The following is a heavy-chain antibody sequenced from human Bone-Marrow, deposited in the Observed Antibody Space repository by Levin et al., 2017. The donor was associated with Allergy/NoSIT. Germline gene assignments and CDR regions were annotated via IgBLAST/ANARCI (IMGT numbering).Heavy chain of an antibody. D-gene: IGHD1-1*01. Sequence: PSQTLSLTCVVSGGSIRSGDYYWSWIRQSPGKGMEWIGYIYYSGATSYNPSLQGRLVLSVDRSKNLFSLKLSSVTAADSAVYFCAREALNDSWFDPWGQGVLVTVDS. CDR3: AREALNDSWFDP. CDR2: IYYSGAT. CDR1: GGSIRSGDYY. V-gene: IGHV4-30-4*01. J-gene: IGHJ5*02.